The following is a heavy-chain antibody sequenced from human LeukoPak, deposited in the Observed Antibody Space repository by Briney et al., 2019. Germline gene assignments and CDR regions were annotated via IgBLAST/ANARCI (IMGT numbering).Heavy chain of an antibody. CDR3: ARDRSSGYFEIHS. CDR1: GFTFSSYA. Sequence: GRSLRLSCAASGFTFSSYAMHWVRQAPGRGLEWVAVLSHDGNNKYYADSVKGRFTISRDNSKDTLYLQMNSLRLEDTAVYYCARDRSSGYFEIHSWGQGTLVTVSS. J-gene: IGHJ4*02. D-gene: IGHD3-22*01. CDR2: LSHDGNNK. V-gene: IGHV3-30-3*01.